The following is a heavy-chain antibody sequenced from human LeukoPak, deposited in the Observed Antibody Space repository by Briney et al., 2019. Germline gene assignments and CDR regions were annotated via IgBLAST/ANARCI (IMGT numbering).Heavy chain of an antibody. CDR2: IYYSGST. J-gene: IGHJ4*02. CDR3: ARGDYQGDFDY. Sequence: SETLSLTCTVSGGSISSYYRSWIRQPPGKGLEWIGYIYYSGSTNYNPSLKSRVTISVDTSKNQFSPKLSSVTAADTAVYCCARGDYQGDFDYWGQGTLVTVSS. CDR1: GGSISSYY. V-gene: IGHV4-59*01. D-gene: IGHD3-16*01.